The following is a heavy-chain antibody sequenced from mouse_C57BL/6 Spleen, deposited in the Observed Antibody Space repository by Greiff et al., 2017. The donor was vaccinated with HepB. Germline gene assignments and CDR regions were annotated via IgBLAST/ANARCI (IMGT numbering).Heavy chain of an antibody. CDR1: GFTFSDYG. CDR3: ARGITTVVAPYFDV. Sequence: EVKLVESGGGLVKPGGSLKLSCAASGFTFSDYGMHWVRQAPEKGLEWVAYISSGSSTIYYADTVKGRFTISRDNAKNTLFLQMTSLRSEDTAMYYCARGITTVVAPYFDVWGTGTTVTVSS. V-gene: IGHV5-17*01. D-gene: IGHD1-1*01. J-gene: IGHJ1*03. CDR2: ISSGSSTI.